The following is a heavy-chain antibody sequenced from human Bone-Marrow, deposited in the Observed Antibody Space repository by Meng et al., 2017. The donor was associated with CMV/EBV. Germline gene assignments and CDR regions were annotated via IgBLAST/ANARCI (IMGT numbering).Heavy chain of an antibody. Sequence: ASVNVSCKASGYTFTSYDINWVRQATGQGLEWMGWMNPNSGNTGYAQKFQGRVTMTRNTSISKAYMELSSLRSEDTAVYYCARAVRQVVPAAIWYYFDYWGQGTLVTVSS. CDR1: GYTFTSYD. CDR3: ARAVRQVVPAAIWYYFDY. V-gene: IGHV1-8*01. J-gene: IGHJ4*02. CDR2: MNPNSGNT. D-gene: IGHD2-2*02.